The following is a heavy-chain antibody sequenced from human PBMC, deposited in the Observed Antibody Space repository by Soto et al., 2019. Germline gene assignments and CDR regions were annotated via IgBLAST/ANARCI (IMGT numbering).Heavy chain of an antibody. Sequence: QVQLQESAPGLVKPSQTLSLTCTVSGDSITSGDYYWSCIRKPPGKGLEWIGYTYYSGSTYYYPSLESRVIVSVDTSKNLFSLKLASATSAATSCYSWAVTLPLRLGYPTWDHWVQCTLFTVSS. CDR3: AVTLPLRLGYPTWDH. D-gene: IGHD6-25*01. CDR1: GDSITSGDYY. V-gene: IGHV4-30-4*01. CDR2: TYYSGST. J-gene: IGHJ1*01.